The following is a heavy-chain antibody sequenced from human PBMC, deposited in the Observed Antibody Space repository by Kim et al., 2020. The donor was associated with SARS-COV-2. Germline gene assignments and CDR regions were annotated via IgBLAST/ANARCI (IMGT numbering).Heavy chain of an antibody. Sequence: ASVKVPCKASGYTFTAYFIHWVRQGPGQGLEWMGWLNPKSGDTTYAQKFQGRVTMTSDTSITTAYMEVSGLRSDDTAVYYCARSVASSPHDYWGQGTLVT. CDR3: ARSVASSPHDY. V-gene: IGHV1-2*02. CDR1: GYTFTAYF. CDR2: LNPKSGDT. D-gene: IGHD6-19*01. J-gene: IGHJ4*02.